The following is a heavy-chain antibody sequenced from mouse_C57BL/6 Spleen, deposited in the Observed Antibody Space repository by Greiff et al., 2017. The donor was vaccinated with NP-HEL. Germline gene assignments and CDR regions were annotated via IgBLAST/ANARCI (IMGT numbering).Heavy chain of an antibody. Sequence: VQLQESGPELVKPGASVKISCKASGYSFTSYYIHWVKQRPGQGLEWIGWIYPGSGNTKYNEKFKGKATLTADTSSSTAYMQLSSLTSEDSAVYYCARRGPGYYGSSYDYFDYWGQGTTLTVSS. D-gene: IGHD1-1*01. J-gene: IGHJ2*01. V-gene: IGHV1-66*01. CDR2: IYPGSGNT. CDR1: GYSFTSYY. CDR3: ARRGPGYYGSSYDYFDY.